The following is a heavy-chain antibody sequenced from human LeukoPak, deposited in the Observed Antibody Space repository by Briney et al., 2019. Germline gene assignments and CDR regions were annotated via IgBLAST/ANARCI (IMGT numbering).Heavy chain of an antibody. Sequence: ASVKVSCKASGYTFTSYGISWVRQAPGQGLEWMGWISAYNGNTNYAQKLQGRVTMTTDTSTSTACMELRSLRSDDTAVYYCARGHYDFWSGYPRRARYGMDVWGQGTTVTVSS. CDR2: ISAYNGNT. J-gene: IGHJ6*02. D-gene: IGHD3-3*01. V-gene: IGHV1-18*01. CDR3: ARGHYDFWSGYPRRARYGMDV. CDR1: GYTFTSYG.